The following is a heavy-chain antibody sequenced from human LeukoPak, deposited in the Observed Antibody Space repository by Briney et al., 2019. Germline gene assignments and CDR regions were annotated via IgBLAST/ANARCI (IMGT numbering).Heavy chain of an antibody. V-gene: IGHV3-7*01. CDR3: ARVPYQLPTYYFDY. D-gene: IGHD2-2*01. CDR2: IKQDGSEK. CDR1: GFTFSSYW. Sequence: GGSLRLSCAASGFTFSSYWMSWVRQAPGKGLEWVANIKQDGSEKYYVDSVKGRFTISRDNAKNSLYLQMNSLRAEDTAVYYCARVPYQLPTYYFDYWGQGTLVTVSS. J-gene: IGHJ4*02.